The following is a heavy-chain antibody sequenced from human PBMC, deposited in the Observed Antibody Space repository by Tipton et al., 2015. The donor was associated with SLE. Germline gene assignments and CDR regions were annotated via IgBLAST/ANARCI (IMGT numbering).Heavy chain of an antibody. D-gene: IGHD1-7*01. CDR3: ARSLPATTDYFDY. J-gene: IGHJ4*02. CDR1: GFTFSGYY. CDR2: ISSSAISI. V-gene: IGHV3-11*04. Sequence: GSLRLSCAASGFTFSGYYMSWIRQTPGKGLEWVAYISSSAISIYYADSVKGRFTVSRDNAKNSVYLQMNSLRAEDTAIYYCARSLPATTDYFDYWGQGTLVTVSS.